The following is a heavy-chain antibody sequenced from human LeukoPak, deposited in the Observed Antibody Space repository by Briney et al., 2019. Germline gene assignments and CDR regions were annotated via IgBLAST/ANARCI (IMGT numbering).Heavy chain of an antibody. Sequence: EGSLRLSCTASGFTFSNYAITWVRQAPGKGLEWVSSVSSIGISSYYADSVKGRFTISRDNSQNTLYLQMNSLRAEDTAIYYCAKDMGSRATNLDYWGQGTLVTVSS. D-gene: IGHD1-26*01. CDR3: AKDMGSRATNLDY. CDR1: GFTFSNYA. CDR2: VSSIGISS. J-gene: IGHJ4*02. V-gene: IGHV3-23*01.